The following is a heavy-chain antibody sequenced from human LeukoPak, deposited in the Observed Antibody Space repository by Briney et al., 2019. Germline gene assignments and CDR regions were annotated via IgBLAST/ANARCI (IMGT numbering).Heavy chain of an antibody. CDR2: IYYSGST. CDR1: GGSISSGGYY. CDR3: ARSLYYYGSGSYYTPLSWFDP. V-gene: IGHV4-31*03. J-gene: IGHJ5*02. Sequence: SETLSLTCTVSGGSISSGGYYWSWIRQHPGKGLEWIGYIYYSGSTYYNPSLKSRVTISVDTSKNQFSLKLSSVTAADTAVYYCARSLYYYGSGSYYTPLSWFDPWGQGTLVTVSS. D-gene: IGHD3-10*01.